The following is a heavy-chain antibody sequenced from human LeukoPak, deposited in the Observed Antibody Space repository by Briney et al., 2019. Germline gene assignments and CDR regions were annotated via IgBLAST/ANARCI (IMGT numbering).Heavy chain of an antibody. Sequence: GGSLRLSCAASGFTFSSHWMHWVRQAPGKGLVWVSRINGDGSNTTYADSVKGRFTISRDNAKNSLYLQMNSLRADDTAVYYCARDPGSSSFDYWGQGTLVTVSS. CDR2: INGDGSNT. J-gene: IGHJ4*02. CDR1: GFTFSSHW. V-gene: IGHV3-74*03. D-gene: IGHD6-13*01. CDR3: ARDPGSSSFDY.